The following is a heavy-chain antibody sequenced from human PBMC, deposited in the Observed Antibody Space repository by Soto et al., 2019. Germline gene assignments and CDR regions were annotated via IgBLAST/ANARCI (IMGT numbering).Heavy chain of an antibody. J-gene: IGHJ6*02. CDR3: AGPLLWFGEFLYGMGV. Sequence: QVQLVESGGGVVQPGRSLRLSCAASGFTFSSYGMHWVRQAPGKGLEWVAVISYDGSNKYYADSVKGRFTISRDNSKKTLYLQMNSLIAEDTAVYYCAGPLLWFGEFLYGMGVWGQGTTVTVSS. D-gene: IGHD3-10*01. CDR2: ISYDGSNK. V-gene: IGHV3-30*03. CDR1: GFTFSSYG.